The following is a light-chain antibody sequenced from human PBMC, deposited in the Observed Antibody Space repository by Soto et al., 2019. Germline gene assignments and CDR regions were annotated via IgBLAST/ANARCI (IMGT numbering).Light chain of an antibody. J-gene: IGKJ2*01. CDR3: QQYSSLVT. CDR1: QTISSL. Sequence: IQMTQSPSTLSASVGDRVTITCQASQTISSLLAWYQHKPGKAPNLLIYDASSLESGVPSRFSGSGSETEFTLSSSRLQPYDSASYYCQQYSSLVTFGQGTKLEI. CDR2: DAS. V-gene: IGKV1-5*01.